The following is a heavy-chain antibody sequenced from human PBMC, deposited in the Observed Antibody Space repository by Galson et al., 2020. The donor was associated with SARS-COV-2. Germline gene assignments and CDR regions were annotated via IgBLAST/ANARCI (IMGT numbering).Heavy chain of an antibody. CDR1: GFTFSNYA. CDR2: ISGSGGST. Sequence: GGSLRLSCAASGFTFSNYAMSWVRQAPGKGLEWVSAISGSGGSTYYADSVKGRFTISRDNSKTTLFLQMNSLRAEDTAIYYCAKDLPIYDFWSGFFSTTSGSGTYNFDYWGQGTLVTVAS. V-gene: IGHV3-23*01. D-gene: IGHD3-3*01. CDR3: AKDLPIYDFWSGFFSTTSGSGTYNFDY. J-gene: IGHJ4*02.